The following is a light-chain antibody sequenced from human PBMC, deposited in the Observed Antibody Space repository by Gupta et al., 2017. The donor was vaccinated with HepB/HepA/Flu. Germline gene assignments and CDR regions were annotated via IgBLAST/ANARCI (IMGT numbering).Light chain of an antibody. CDR2: WAS. CDR3: QQYNSTPLT. J-gene: IGKJ4*01. CDR1: QSVLYSSNNKNY. V-gene: IGKV4-1*01. Sequence: DSVMTQPPDCLAVSLGERATINCKSSQSVLYSSNNKNYLAWYQQKPGQPPKLLIYWASTRESGVPDRFSGSGSGTDFTLTISSLQAEDVAVYYCQQYNSTPLTFGGGTKVEIK.